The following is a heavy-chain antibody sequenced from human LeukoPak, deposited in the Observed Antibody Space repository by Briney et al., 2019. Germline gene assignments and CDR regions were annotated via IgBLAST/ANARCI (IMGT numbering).Heavy chain of an antibody. CDR2: IYSGGST. Sequence: GGSLRLSCAASGFTVSSNYMSGVRQAPGKGLEWVSVIYSGGSTYYADSVKGRFTISRDNSKNTLYLQMNSLRAEDTAVYYCARERYYYGMDVWGQGTTVTVSS. CDR3: ARERYYYGMDV. J-gene: IGHJ6*02. V-gene: IGHV3-66*01. CDR1: GFTVSSNY.